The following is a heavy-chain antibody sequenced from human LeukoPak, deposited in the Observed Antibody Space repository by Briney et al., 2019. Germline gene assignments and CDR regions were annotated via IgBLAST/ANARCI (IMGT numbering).Heavy chain of an antibody. V-gene: IGHV1-2*02. Sequence: GASVKVSCEASGYTFTGYYIHWVRQAPGQGLEWMAWINPNSGGTNYAQRFQGRVTVTRDTSISTAYMELTTLRSDDTAVYYCARGQSAPNYFDYWGQGALVTVSS. CDR2: INPNSGGT. CDR3: ARGQSAPNYFDY. CDR1: GYTFTGYY. D-gene: IGHD6-25*01. J-gene: IGHJ4*02.